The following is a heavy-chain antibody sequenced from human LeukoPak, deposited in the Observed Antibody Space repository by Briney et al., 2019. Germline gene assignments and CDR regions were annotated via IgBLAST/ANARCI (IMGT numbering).Heavy chain of an antibody. D-gene: IGHD3-22*01. J-gene: IGHJ4*02. Sequence: GGSLRLSCAASGFTFSSYWMSWVRQAPGKGLEWVSAISGSGGSTYYADSVKGRFTISRDNSKNTLYLQMNSLRAEDTAVYYCAKGAMIVVVIYLFDYWGQGTLVTVSS. V-gene: IGHV3-23*01. CDR2: ISGSGGST. CDR1: GFTFSSYW. CDR3: AKGAMIVVVIYLFDY.